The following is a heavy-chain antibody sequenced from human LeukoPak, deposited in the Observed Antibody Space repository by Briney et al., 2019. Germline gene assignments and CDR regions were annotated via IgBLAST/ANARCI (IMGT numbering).Heavy chain of an antibody. D-gene: IGHD1-26*01. Sequence: ASVKVSCKASGYTFTSYDINWVRQATGQGLEWMGWMNPNSGNTGYAQKFQGRVTMTRNTSISTAYVELSSLRSEDTAVYYCARGAGRTYYYYYGMDVWGQGTTVTVSS. J-gene: IGHJ6*02. CDR2: MNPNSGNT. V-gene: IGHV1-8*01. CDR3: ARGAGRTYYYYYGMDV. CDR1: GYTFTSYD.